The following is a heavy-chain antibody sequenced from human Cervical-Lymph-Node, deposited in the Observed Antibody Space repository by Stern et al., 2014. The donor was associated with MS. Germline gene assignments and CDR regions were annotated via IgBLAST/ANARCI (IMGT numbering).Heavy chain of an antibody. CDR1: GYSFTLYW. CDR3: ARSHDMDV. Sequence: EVQLVESGAEVKKPGESLKISCKGSGYSFTLYWIGWVRQMPGKGLEWMGIIYPGDSDTRYNPSFQGQVTLSCDKSIRPGHHEWNSLKASDTAMYYCARSHDMDVWGQGTTVTVSS. J-gene: IGHJ6*02. CDR2: IYPGDSDT. V-gene: IGHV5-51*01.